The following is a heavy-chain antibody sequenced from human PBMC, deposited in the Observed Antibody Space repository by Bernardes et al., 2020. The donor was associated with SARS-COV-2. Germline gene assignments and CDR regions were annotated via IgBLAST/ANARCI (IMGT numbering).Heavy chain of an antibody. J-gene: IGHJ4*02. D-gene: IGHD2-2*03. CDR1: GFTFSSYA. CDR2: ISGSGGST. CDR3: AKDLEIVVVPVAIQEGFDQ. Sequence: GGSLRLSCAASGFTFSSYAMSWVRQAPGKGLEWVSAISGSGGSTYYADSVKGRFTVSRDNSKNTLYLQMNSLRAEDTAIYYCAKDLEIVVVPVAIQEGFDQWGQGTLVTVSS. V-gene: IGHV3-23*01.